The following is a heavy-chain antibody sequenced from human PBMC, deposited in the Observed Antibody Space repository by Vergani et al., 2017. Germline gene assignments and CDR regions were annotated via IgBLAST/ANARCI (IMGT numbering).Heavy chain of an antibody. D-gene: IGHD2-15*01. V-gene: IGHV1-18*04. CDR3: AXDGGYCSAGSCPNWFDP. Sequence: QVQLVQSGAEVKKPGASVKVSCRASGYTFTSYGITWVRQAPGQGLEWMGWISAYNGNTNYAQKLQGRATMTTDTSTSTAYMELRSLRSDDTAVYYCAXDGGYCSAGSCPNWFDPWGQGTLVTVSS. J-gene: IGHJ5*02. CDR1: GYTFTSYG. CDR2: ISAYNGNT.